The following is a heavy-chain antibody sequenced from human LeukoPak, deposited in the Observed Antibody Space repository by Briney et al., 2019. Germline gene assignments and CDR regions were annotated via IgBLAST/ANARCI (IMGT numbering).Heavy chain of an antibody. CDR2: IYYSGST. CDR3: ARDEGSSYPFDY. J-gene: IGHJ4*02. Sequence: MASETLSLTCTVSGGSISSGSYYWGWIRQPPGKGLEWIGSIYYSGSTYYNPSLKSRVTISVDTSKNQFSLNLSSVTAADTAVYFCARDEGSSYPFDYWGQGTLVTVSS. V-gene: IGHV4-39*07. CDR1: GGSISSGSYY. D-gene: IGHD2-2*01.